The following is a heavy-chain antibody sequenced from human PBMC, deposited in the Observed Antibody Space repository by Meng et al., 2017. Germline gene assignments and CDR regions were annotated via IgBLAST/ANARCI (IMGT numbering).Heavy chain of an antibody. V-gene: IGHV3-74*01. CDR2: INSDGSST. CDR3: ARGGEDYDSSGYYQS. Sequence: EGSLRLSCAASGFTFSSYWMHWVRQAPGKGLVWVSRINSDGSSTSYADSVKGRFTISRDNAKNTLYLQMNSLRAEDTAVYYCARGGEDYDSSGYYQSWGQGTLVTVSS. J-gene: IGHJ5*02. CDR1: GFTFSSYW. D-gene: IGHD3-22*01.